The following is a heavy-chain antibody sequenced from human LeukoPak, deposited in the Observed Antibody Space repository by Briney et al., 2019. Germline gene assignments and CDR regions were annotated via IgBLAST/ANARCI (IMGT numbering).Heavy chain of an antibody. J-gene: IGHJ4*02. CDR1: GYTFTGYY. V-gene: IGHV1-2*02. D-gene: IGHD2-2*01. CDR3: ARDVGEYCSSVSCYVSDY. CDR2: INPSSGGT. Sequence: GASVKVSCKASGYTFTGYYMHWVRQAPGQGLEWMGWINPSSGGTNYAQKFQGRVTMTRDTSISTAYMELSRLRSDDTAVYYCARDVGEYCSSVSCYVSDYWGQGTLVTVSS.